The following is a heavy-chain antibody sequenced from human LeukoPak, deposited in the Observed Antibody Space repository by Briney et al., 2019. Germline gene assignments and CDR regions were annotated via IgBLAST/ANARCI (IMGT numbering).Heavy chain of an antibody. Sequence: KFQGRVTITRDTSASTAYMELSSLRSDDTAVYYCARGFEQQLVYWGQGTLVTVSS. V-gene: IGHV1-3*01. CDR3: ARGFEQQLVY. J-gene: IGHJ4*02. D-gene: IGHD6-13*01.